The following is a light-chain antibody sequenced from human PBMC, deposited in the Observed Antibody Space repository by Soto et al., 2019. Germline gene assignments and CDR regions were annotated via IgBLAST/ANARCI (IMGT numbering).Light chain of an antibody. CDR3: QQRHNSAIT. CDR1: QSVGTY. V-gene: IGKV3-11*01. CDR2: DAS. Sequence: ETVLTQSPATRSLSPGERATLSCRASQSVGTYLAWYQQKLGQAPRLLIYDASTRATGIPARFSGSGSGTDFTRTISSLEPEAFAVCYCQQRHNSAITFCQGKRR. J-gene: IGKJ5*01.